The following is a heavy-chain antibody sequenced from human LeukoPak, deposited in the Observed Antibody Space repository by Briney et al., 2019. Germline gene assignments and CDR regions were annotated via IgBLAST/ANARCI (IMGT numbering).Heavy chain of an antibody. Sequence: SETLSLTCTVSGGSVSSGSYYWSWIPQPPGKGLEWIGYIYYSGSTNYNPSLKSRVTISVDTSKNQFSLKLSSVTAADTAVYYCARGAVEMATIPRHFDYWGQGTLVTVSS. V-gene: IGHV4-61*01. CDR1: GGSVSSGSYY. CDR2: IYYSGST. D-gene: IGHD5-24*01. CDR3: ARGAVEMATIPRHFDY. J-gene: IGHJ4*02.